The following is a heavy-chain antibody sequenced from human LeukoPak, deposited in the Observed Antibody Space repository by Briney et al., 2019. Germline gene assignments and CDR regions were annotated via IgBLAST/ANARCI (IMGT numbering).Heavy chain of an antibody. CDR3: ARTKTEWNLDL. Sequence: GESLRLSCTGSGFIFNAYWMTWVRKAPGMGMEWVGKIRQNGGETFYVDSVRGRFTISRDNAKNSLYLHLNSLRAEDTAVYYCARTKTEWNLDLWSRGTLVTVSS. CDR1: GFIFNAYW. CDR2: IRQNGGET. J-gene: IGHJ2*01. D-gene: IGHD2-21*02. V-gene: IGHV3-7*01.